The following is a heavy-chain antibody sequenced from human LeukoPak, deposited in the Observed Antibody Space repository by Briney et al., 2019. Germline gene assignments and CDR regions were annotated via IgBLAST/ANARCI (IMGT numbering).Heavy chain of an antibody. D-gene: IGHD6-19*01. Sequence: ASVKVSCKASGYTFTGYYMHWVRQAPGQGLEWMGWINPNSGGTNYAQKFQGRVTMTRDTSISTAYMELSRLRSDDTAVYYCARGPPGIAVAGRDDYWGQGTLVTVSS. CDR1: GYTFTGYY. V-gene: IGHV1-2*02. CDR3: ARGPPGIAVAGRDDY. J-gene: IGHJ4*02. CDR2: INPNSGGT.